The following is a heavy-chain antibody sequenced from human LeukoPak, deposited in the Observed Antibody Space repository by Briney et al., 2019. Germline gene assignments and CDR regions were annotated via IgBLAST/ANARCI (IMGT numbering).Heavy chain of an antibody. CDR1: GGTFSSYA. J-gene: IGHJ4*02. CDR3: ARGRTYYYDSSGYRFDY. D-gene: IGHD3-22*01. Sequence: ASVKVSCKAFGGTFSSYAISWVRQAPGQGLEWMGGIIPIFGTANYAQKFQGRVTITADESTSTAYMELSSLRSEDTAVYYCARGRTYYYDSSGYRFDYWGQGTLVTVSS. CDR2: IIPIFGTA. V-gene: IGHV1-69*13.